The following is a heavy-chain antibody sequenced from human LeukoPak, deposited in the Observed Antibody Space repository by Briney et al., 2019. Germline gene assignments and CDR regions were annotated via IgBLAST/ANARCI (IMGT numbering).Heavy chain of an antibody. CDR1: GGSVSDNY. CDR3: ARDRAYGDYFRWFDP. D-gene: IGHD4-17*01. V-gene: IGHV4-4*07. CDR2: IYSSGTP. Sequence: SQTLSLTCTVSGGSVSDNYWSWLRQPAGKGLEWIGRIYSSGTPNYNPSLKSRVTMSVGTSKNQFSLKLSSVIAADTAVYYCARDRAYGDYFRWFDPWGQGTLVTVSS. J-gene: IGHJ5*02.